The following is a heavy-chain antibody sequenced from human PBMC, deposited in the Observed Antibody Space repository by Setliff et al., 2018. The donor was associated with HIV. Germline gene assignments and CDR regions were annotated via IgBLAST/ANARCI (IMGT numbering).Heavy chain of an antibody. CDR2: IYSTGST. V-gene: IGHV4-4*07. CDR3: ARGRPLDTYYYGSASEYANWFDP. D-gene: IGHD3-10*01. CDR1: GGSISNYY. Sequence: SETLSLTCTVSGGSISNYYWSWIRQPAGKGLEWIGRIYSTGSTNYNPSLKSRVTMSIDTSKNQFSLKLNSVTAADTAVYFCARGRPLDTYYYGSASEYANWFDPWGQGVLVTVSS. J-gene: IGHJ5*02.